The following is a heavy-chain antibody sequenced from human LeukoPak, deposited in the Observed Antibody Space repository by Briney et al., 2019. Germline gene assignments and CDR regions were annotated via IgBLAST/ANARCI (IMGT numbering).Heavy chain of an antibody. D-gene: IGHD7-27*01. CDR2: FDPEDGET. CDR1: GYTLTELS. V-gene: IGHV1-24*01. CDR3: ATENWGEGNYYYMDV. Sequence: ASVKVSCKVSGYTLTELSMHWVRQAPGKGPEWMGGFDPEDGETIYAQKFQGRVTMTEDTSTDTAYMELSSLRSEDTAVYYCATENWGEGNYYYMDVWGKGTTVTVSS. J-gene: IGHJ6*03.